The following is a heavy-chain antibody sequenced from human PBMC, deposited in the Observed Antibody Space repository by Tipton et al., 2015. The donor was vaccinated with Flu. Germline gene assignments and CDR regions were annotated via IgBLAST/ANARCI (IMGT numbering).Heavy chain of an antibody. CDR2: VYHTGSG. J-gene: IGHJ4*02. V-gene: IGHV4-38-2*01. D-gene: IGHD1-14*01. Sequence: TLSLTCSVSGDSIGSNYFWGWIRQPPGKGLEWIGNVYHTGSGYYNPSLKSRVIISVDTSKNQFSLKLSSVTAADTAVYYCARLTTRTCCPDYWGQGTLVTVSS. CDR3: ARLTTRTCCPDY. CDR1: GDSIGSNYF.